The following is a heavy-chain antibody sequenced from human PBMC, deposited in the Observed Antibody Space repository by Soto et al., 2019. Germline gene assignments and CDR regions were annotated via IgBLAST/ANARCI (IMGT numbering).Heavy chain of an antibody. CDR1: GGSISKGGYS. Sequence: PSETLSLTCGVSGGSISKGGYSWSWIRQPPGKGLEWIGYTDHSGSTNYKSSLKSRLTISLDRSKNQFSLQLRSVTAADTAVYYCARLTAVSTYFFDFWGQGALVTVSS. CDR3: ARLTAVSTYFFDF. D-gene: IGHD1-26*01. J-gene: IGHJ4*02. V-gene: IGHV4-30-2*01. CDR2: TDHSGST.